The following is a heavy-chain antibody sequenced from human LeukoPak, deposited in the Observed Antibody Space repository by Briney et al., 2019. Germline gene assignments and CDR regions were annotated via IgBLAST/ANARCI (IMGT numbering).Heavy chain of an antibody. Sequence: GGSLRLSCAASGFTFSQYWMSWVRQAPGKGLEWVSAISGSGGSTYYADSVKGRFTISRDNSKNTLYLQMNSLRAEDTAVYYCAKGAYYYDSSGYIDYWGQGTLVTVSS. J-gene: IGHJ4*02. CDR1: GFTFSQYW. CDR3: AKGAYYYDSSGYIDY. D-gene: IGHD3-22*01. CDR2: ISGSGGST. V-gene: IGHV3-23*01.